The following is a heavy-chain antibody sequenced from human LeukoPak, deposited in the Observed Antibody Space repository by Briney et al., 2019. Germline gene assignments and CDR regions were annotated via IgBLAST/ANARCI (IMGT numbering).Heavy chain of an antibody. J-gene: IGHJ4*02. V-gene: IGHV3-23*01. Sequence: YPGGSLRLSCAASRFTFSSYAMSWVRQAPGKGLEWVSAISGSGGSTYYADSVKGRFTISRDNSKNTLYLQMNSLRAEDTAVYYCAKDPQYCGGDCLQDYWGQGTLVTVSS. CDR2: ISGSGGST. CDR1: RFTFSSYA. D-gene: IGHD2-21*02. CDR3: AKDPQYCGGDCLQDY.